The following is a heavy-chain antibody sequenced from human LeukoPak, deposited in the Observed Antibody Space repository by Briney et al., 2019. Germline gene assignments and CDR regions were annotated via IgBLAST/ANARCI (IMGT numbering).Heavy chain of an antibody. Sequence: SVKVSCKASGYTFTSYDINWVRQATGQGLERMGWMNPNSGNTGYAQKFQGRVTMTRNTSISTAYMELSSLRSEDTAVYYCARGSYSGSRVRSKGYGMDVWGQGTTVTVSS. CDR1: GYTFTSYD. J-gene: IGHJ6*02. V-gene: IGHV1-8*01. CDR2: MNPNSGNT. D-gene: IGHD1-26*01. CDR3: ARGSYSGSRVRSKGYGMDV.